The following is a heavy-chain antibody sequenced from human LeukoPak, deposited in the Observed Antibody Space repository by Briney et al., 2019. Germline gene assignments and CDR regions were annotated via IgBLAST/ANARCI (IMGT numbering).Heavy chain of an antibody. D-gene: IGHD5-18*01. CDR3: ARGGLWSPYYYYGMDV. CDR2: INHSGSI. J-gene: IGHJ6*02. V-gene: IGHV4-34*01. Sequence: SETLSLTCAVYGGSFSGYYWSWIRQPPGKGLEWIGEINHSGSINYNPSLKSRVTISVDTSKNQFSLKLSSVTAEDTAVYYCARGGLWSPYYYYGMDVWGQGTTVTVSS. CDR1: GGSFSGYY.